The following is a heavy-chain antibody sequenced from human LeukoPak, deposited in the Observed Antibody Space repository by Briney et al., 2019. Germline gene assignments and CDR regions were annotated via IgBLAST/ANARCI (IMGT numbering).Heavy chain of an antibody. Sequence: SVKVSCKASGGTFSSYSISWVRQAPGQGLEWMGRIIPIFGRANYAQKFQGRVTITTDESTSTAYMELSSLRSEDTAVYYCAREPLTLSKVRPFDYWGQGTLVTVSS. V-gene: IGHV1-69*05. J-gene: IGHJ4*02. D-gene: IGHD3-22*01. CDR1: GGTFSSYS. CDR2: IIPIFGRA. CDR3: AREPLTLSKVRPFDY.